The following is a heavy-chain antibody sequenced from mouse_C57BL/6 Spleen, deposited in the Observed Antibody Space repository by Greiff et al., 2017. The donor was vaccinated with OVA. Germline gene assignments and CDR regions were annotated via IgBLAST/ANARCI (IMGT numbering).Heavy chain of an antibody. D-gene: IGHD1-1*01. Sequence: QVTLKVSGPGILQPSQTLSLTCSFSGFSLSTFGMGVGWIRQPSGKGLEWLAHIWWDDDKYYNPALKSRLTISKDTSKNQVFLKIANVDTADTATYYCARTGVTTVVAIGGGYYYAMDYWGQGTSVTVSS. CDR3: ARTGVTTVVAIGGGYYYAMDY. CDR2: IWWDDDK. V-gene: IGHV8-8*01. CDR1: GFSLSTFGMG. J-gene: IGHJ4*01.